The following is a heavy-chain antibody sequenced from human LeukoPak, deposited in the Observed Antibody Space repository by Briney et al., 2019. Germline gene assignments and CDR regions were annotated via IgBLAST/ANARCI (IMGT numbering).Heavy chain of an antibody. CDR1: GYTFTDYY. CDR2: INPDNADT. Sequence: ASVKVSCKGSGYTFTDYYMHWVRQAPGQGLEWMGSINPDNADTNYAQNFQGRVTMTRDTSLNTAYMDLSRLRSDDTAVYYCAIMGDTFDIWGQGTMSTVSS. CDR3: AIMGDTFDI. J-gene: IGHJ3*02. D-gene: IGHD2-8*01. V-gene: IGHV1-2*02.